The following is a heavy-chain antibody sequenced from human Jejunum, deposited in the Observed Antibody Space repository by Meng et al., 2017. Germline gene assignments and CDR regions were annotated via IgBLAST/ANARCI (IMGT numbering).Heavy chain of an antibody. Sequence: SETLSLTCTVSGGSISSSNYYWGWIRQPPGKGLEWVGSGYYTGSTYNNPSLKCRVTVSLDTSKNQFPLTLTSMTAADTAVYYCAGHVHCYGDYLPPYYFDSWGQGTLVTVSS. D-gene: IGHD4-17*01. CDR2: GYYTGST. CDR3: AGHVHCYGDYLPPYYFDS. J-gene: IGHJ4*02. V-gene: IGHV4-39*06. CDR1: GGSISSSNYY.